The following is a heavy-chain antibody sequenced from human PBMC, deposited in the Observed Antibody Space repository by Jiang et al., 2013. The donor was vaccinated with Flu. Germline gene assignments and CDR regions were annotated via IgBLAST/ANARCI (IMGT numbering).Heavy chain of an antibody. Sequence: GSGLVKPSQTLSLTCVVSGGSVSSGGYSWSWFRQPPGKGLEWIGYISHSGTTYYNPSLKSRVTISVDRSKNQFSLKLISMTAADAAVYYCARDLGQTDTYYNWFDPWGQGTLVTVSS. CDR2: ISHSGTT. J-gene: IGHJ5*02. CDR1: GGSVSSGGYS. D-gene: IGHD1-1*01. V-gene: IGHV4-30-2*01. CDR3: ARDLGQTDTYYNWFDP.